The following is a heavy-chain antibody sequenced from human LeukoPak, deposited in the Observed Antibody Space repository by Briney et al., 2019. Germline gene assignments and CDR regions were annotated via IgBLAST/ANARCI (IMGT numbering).Heavy chain of an antibody. J-gene: IGHJ1*01. D-gene: IGHD2-21*02. CDR3: ASRSGDDSQYFQH. V-gene: IGHV4-59*01. CDR1: GGSISLYY. CDR2: IYYSGST. Sequence: SETLSLTCTVSGGSISLYYWSWIRQPPGKGLECLGYIYYSGSTNYNPSLKSRVTISVDTSKNQLSLKLTSVTAADTAVYYCASRSGDDSQYFQHWGQGTLVTVSS.